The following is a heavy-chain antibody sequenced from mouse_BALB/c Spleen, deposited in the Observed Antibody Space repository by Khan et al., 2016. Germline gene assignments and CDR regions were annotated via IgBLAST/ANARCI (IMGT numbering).Heavy chain of an antibody. D-gene: IGHD2-4*01. V-gene: IGHV2-6-7*01. Sequence: QVQLKESGPGLVAPSQSLSIPCTVSGFSITGFAVNWVRQPPGKGLEWLGVIWGDGSTDYDSALKSRLSISKDDSKSQGFLKMNSLQTDDTARYYCASYYDYDGGLAYWGQGTLVTVSA. CDR2: IWGDGST. CDR1: GFSITGFA. J-gene: IGHJ3*01. CDR3: ASYYDYDGGLAY.